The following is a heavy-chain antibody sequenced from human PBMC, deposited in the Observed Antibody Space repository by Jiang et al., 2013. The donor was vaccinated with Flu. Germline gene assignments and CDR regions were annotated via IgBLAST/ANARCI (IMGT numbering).Heavy chain of an antibody. D-gene: IGHD3-22*01. CDR3: ARADYYDSSAKGPGDAFDI. CDR2: TYYRSKWYN. J-gene: IGHJ3*02. V-gene: IGHV6-1*01. Sequence: SQTLSLTCAISGDSVSSNSAAWNWIRQSPSRGLEWLGRTYYRSKWYNDYAVSVKSRITINPDTSKNQFSLQLNSVTPEDTAVYYCARADYYDSSAKGPGDAFDIWGQGTMVTVSS. CDR1: GDSVSSNSAA.